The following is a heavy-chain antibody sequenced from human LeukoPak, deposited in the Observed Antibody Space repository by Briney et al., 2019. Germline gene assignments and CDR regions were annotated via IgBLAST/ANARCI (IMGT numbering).Heavy chain of an antibody. J-gene: IGHJ4*02. CDR1: GGSISSFY. V-gene: IGHV4-59*08. D-gene: IGHD4-17*01. Sequence: SETLSLTCTVSGGSISSFYWSWIRQPPGKGLEWIGYIYYTGSTNYNSSLKSRVTISVDTSKNQFSLKLSSVTAADTAVYYCARGADYGDWPFDYWGQGTLVTVSS. CDR3: ARGADYGDWPFDY. CDR2: IYYTGST.